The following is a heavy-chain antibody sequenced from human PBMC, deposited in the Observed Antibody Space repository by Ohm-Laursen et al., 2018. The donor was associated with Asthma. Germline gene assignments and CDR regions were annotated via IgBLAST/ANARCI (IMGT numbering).Heavy chain of an antibody. D-gene: IGHD4-17*01. Sequence: SLRLSCAASGFTFSSYGMHWVRQAPGKGLEWVAVISYDGSNKYYADSVKGRFTISRDNSKNTLYLQMNSLRAEDTAVYYCAKVKDYGDYFYFDYWGQGTLVTVSS. J-gene: IGHJ4*02. CDR1: GFTFSSYG. CDR2: ISYDGSNK. V-gene: IGHV3-30*18. CDR3: AKVKDYGDYFYFDY.